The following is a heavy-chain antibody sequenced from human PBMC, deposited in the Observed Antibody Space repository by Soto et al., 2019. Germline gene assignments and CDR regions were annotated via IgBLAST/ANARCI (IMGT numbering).Heavy chain of an antibody. CDR2: IYYSATT. D-gene: IGHD4-17*01. Sequence: PSETLSLTCTVSGASLSSHYWSWFRQPPGKGLEWIGYIYYSATTNFNPSLQSRVSISADTSKTQFSLNLRSVTAADTAVYYCAITYEYGDYDYWGQGTLVTVSS. CDR3: AITYEYGDYDY. V-gene: IGHV4-59*11. J-gene: IGHJ4*02. CDR1: GASLSSHY.